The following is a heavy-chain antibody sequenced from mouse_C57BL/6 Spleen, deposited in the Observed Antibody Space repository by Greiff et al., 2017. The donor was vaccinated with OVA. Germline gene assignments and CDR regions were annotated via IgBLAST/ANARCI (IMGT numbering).Heavy chain of an antibody. CDR3: ARDGTVVAPYFCY. CDR1: GYTFTSYW. D-gene: IGHD1-1*01. V-gene: IGHV1-52*01. Sequence: VQLQQPGAELVRPGSSVKLSCKASGYTFTSYWMHWVKQRPIQGLEWIGNIDPSDSETHYNQKFKDKATLTVDKSSSTAYMQLSSLTSEDSAVYYCARDGTVVAPYFCYWGQGTTLTVSS. J-gene: IGHJ2*01. CDR2: IDPSDSET.